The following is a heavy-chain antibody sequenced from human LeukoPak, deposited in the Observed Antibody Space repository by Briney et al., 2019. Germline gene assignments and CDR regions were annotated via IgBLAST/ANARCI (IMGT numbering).Heavy chain of an antibody. V-gene: IGHV4-59*02. CDR1: GGSVSFYY. Sequence: SETLSLTCTVSGGSVSFYYWSWIRQPPGKGLEWIGYIYYSGSTNYNPSLKSQVTISVDTSKNQFSLKLSSVTAADTAVYYCARDAGTYGLDVWGQGTTVTVSS. CDR2: IYYSGST. J-gene: IGHJ6*02. D-gene: IGHD1-1*01. CDR3: ARDAGTYGLDV.